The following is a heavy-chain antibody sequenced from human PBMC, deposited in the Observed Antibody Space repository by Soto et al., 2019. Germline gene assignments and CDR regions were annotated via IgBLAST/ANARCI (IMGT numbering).Heavy chain of an antibody. Sequence: SLTCAVYGGSFSGYYWGWIPQPPGKGLEWIGEINHSGSTNYNPSLKSRVTISVDTSKNQFSLKLSSVTAADTAVYYCAKDSSGWSSYFDYWGQGTLVTVSS. CDR3: AKDSSGWSSYFDY. CDR1: GGSFSGYY. J-gene: IGHJ4*02. CDR2: INHSGST. V-gene: IGHV4-34*01. D-gene: IGHD6-19*01.